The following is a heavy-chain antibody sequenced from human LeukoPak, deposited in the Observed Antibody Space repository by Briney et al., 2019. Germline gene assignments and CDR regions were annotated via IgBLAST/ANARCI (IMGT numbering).Heavy chain of an antibody. CDR3: ARGFPQLERFDY. Sequence: SVKVSCKASGGTSSSYAISWVRQDPGQGLEWMGRIIPIFGIANYAQKFQGRVTITADKSTSAAYMELSSLRSEDTAVYYCARGFPQLERFDYWGQGTLVTVSS. D-gene: IGHD1-1*01. CDR1: GGTSSSYA. J-gene: IGHJ4*02. V-gene: IGHV1-69*04. CDR2: IIPIFGIA.